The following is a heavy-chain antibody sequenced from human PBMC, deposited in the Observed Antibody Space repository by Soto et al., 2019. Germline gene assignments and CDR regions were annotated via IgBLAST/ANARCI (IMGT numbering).Heavy chain of an antibody. J-gene: IGHJ4*02. CDR3: ARLGGYYQAFDQ. CDR2: IYYAGTT. D-gene: IGHD3-3*01. CDR1: VFSIKFYY. V-gene: IGHV4-59*08. Sequence: SDTLYLICTIAVFSIKFYYWHCFRRPPGKRLEWIGYIYYAGTTSYNPSLKSRVSISLETSKKQFSLRLTSVTAADTAAYYCARLGGYYQAFDQWGRGTLVSVS.